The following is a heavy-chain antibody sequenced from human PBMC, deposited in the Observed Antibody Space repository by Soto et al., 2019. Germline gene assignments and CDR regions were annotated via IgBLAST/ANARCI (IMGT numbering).Heavy chain of an antibody. Sequence: ASVKVSCKASGYTFTSYDINWVRQATGQGLEWMGWMNPNSGNTGYAQKFQGRVTMTRNTSISTAYMELSSLRSEDTAVYYCARGKMVRGENANYYMDVWGKGTTVTVSS. CDR2: MNPNSGNT. J-gene: IGHJ6*03. D-gene: IGHD3-10*01. V-gene: IGHV1-8*01. CDR3: ARGKMVRGENANYYMDV. CDR1: GYTFTSYD.